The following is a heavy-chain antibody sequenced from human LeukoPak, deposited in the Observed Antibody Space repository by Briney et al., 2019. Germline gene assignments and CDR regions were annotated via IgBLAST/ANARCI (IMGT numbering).Heavy chain of an antibody. CDR3: AREEVAAAVVY. CDR1: GFTFRSYS. J-gene: IGHJ4*02. Sequence: GGSLRLSCAISGFTFRSYSMNWVRQAPGKGLEWVSSIGSGSSFMSYADSVKGRFTISRDNAKNSLYLQMNSLRAEDTAVYYCAREEVAAAVVYWGQGTLVTVSS. CDR2: IGSGSSFM. D-gene: IGHD6-13*01. V-gene: IGHV3-21*01.